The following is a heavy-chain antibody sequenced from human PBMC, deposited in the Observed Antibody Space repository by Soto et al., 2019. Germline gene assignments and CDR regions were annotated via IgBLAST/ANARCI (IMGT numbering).Heavy chain of an antibody. CDR3: ARDPWTSGWSGDFHY. V-gene: IGHV3-11*01. CDR1: GFTFSDYY. J-gene: IGHJ4*02. CDR2: ISSSGSTI. D-gene: IGHD6-19*01. Sequence: GGSLRLSCAASGFTFSDYYMSWIRQAPGKGLEWVSYISSSGSTIYYADSVKGRFTISRDTAKNSLYLQMNSLRAEDTAVYYCARDPWTSGWSGDFHYWGQGTLVTVSS.